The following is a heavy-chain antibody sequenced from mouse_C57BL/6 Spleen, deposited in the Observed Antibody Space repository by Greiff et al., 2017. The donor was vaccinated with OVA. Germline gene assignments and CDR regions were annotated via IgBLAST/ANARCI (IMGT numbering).Heavy chain of an antibody. Sequence: QVHVKQSGAELVKPGASVKISCKASGYAFSSYWMNWVKQRPGKGLEWIGQIYPGDGDTNYNGKFKGKATLTADKSSSTAYMQLSSLTSEDSAVYFCAYGSSPNWYFDVWGTGTTVTVSS. CDR1: GYAFSSYW. V-gene: IGHV1-80*01. D-gene: IGHD1-1*01. J-gene: IGHJ1*03. CDR2: IYPGDGDT. CDR3: AYGSSPNWYFDV.